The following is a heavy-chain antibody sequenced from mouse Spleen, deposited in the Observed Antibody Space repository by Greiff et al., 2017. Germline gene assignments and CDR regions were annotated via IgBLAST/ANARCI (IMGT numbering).Heavy chain of an antibody. J-gene: IGHJ4*01. CDR3: AFYYGSSYPYYYAMDY. Sequence: EVQLQQSGAELVRPGALVKLSCKASGFNIKDYYMHWVKQRPEQGLEWIGWIDPENGNTKYDPKFQGKASITADTSSNTAYLQLSSLTSEDTAVYYCAFYYGSSYPYYYAMDYWGQGTSVTVSS. CDR2: IDPENGNT. CDR1: GFNIKDYY. D-gene: IGHD1-1*01. V-gene: IGHV14-1*02.